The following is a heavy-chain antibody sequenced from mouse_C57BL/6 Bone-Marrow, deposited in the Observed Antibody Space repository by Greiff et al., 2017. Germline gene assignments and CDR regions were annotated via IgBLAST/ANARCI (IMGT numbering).Heavy chain of an antibody. CDR3: ERDWGDGNSWGDWYFDV. CDR2: IDPSDSYT. CDR1: GYTFTSYW. V-gene: IGHV1-69*01. D-gene: IGHD1-1*01. Sequence: QVQLQQPGAELVMPGASVKLSCKASGYTFTSYWMHWVKQRPGQGLEWIGEIDPSDSYTNYNQKFKGKSTLTVDKSSSTACMQLSSLTSEDSAVYYSERDWGDGNSWGDWYFDVWGTGTTVTVSS. J-gene: IGHJ1*03.